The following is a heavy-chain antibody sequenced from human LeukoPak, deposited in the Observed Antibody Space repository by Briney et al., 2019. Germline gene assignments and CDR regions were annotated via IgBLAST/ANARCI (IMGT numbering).Heavy chain of an antibody. Sequence: TGGSLRLSCAVSGFTFSGHWMFWVRQAPGKGLEWVSSDGSGTGYTDSVKGRFTVSRDNARNTLYLQMNSLGAEDTAVYYCARARWYSCDYRGQGTLVTVSS. J-gene: IGHJ4*02. CDR2: DGSGT. CDR3: ARARWYSCDY. V-gene: IGHV3-74*01. CDR1: GFTFSGHW. D-gene: IGHD5-24*01.